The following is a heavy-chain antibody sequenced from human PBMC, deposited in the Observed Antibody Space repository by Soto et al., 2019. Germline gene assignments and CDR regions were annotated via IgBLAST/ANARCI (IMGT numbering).Heavy chain of an antibody. Sequence: QVQLVQSGAEVKKPGASVKVSCKASGYTFASYGISWVRQAPGQGLEWMGWISAYNGNTNYAQKLQCRVTMTTDTSTSTAYMELRSLRSDDTAVYYCASALGLVVVPAAMDPWGQGTLVTVSS. J-gene: IGHJ5*02. V-gene: IGHV1-18*01. CDR1: GYTFASYG. CDR3: ASALGLVVVPAAMDP. D-gene: IGHD2-2*01. CDR2: ISAYNGNT.